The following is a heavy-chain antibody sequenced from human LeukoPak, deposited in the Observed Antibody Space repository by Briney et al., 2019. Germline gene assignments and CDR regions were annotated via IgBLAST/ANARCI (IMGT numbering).Heavy chain of an antibody. D-gene: IGHD1-26*01. CDR3: VRLSWELGDGGVT. CDR2: INSDGSST. Sequence: AGGSLRLSCAASGFTFSSYWMHWVRQAPGKGLVWISRINSDGSSTSYADSVKGRFTISRDNAKNTLYLQVNSLRAEDTAVYYCVRLSWELGDGGVTWGQGTLVTVSS. J-gene: IGHJ5*02. V-gene: IGHV3-74*01. CDR1: GFTFSSYW.